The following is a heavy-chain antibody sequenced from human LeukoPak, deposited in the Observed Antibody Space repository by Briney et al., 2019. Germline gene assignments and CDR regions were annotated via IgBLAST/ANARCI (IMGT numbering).Heavy chain of an antibody. CDR3: TTLRRGSSGWYNGFDY. D-gene: IGHD6-19*01. CDR1: GDSIRSYY. Sequence: PSETLPLTCTVSGDSIRSYYWSWIRQPPGKGLEWIGYIYYTGSTNYNPSLKSRVTISVDTSKNQFSLKLTSVTAADTAVYYCTTLRRGSSGWYNGFDYWGQGTLVTVSS. J-gene: IGHJ4*02. CDR2: IYYTGST. V-gene: IGHV4-59*08.